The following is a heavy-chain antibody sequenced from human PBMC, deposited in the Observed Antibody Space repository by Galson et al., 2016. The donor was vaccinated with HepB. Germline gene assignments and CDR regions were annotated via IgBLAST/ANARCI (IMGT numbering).Heavy chain of an antibody. J-gene: IGHJ6*03. V-gene: IGHV3-23*01. D-gene: IGHD3-16*01. CDR3: AKQGDLDTRYYMDV. CDR1: GFTFSSYA. Sequence: SLRLSCAASGFTFSSYAMSWVRQAPRKGLEWVSAISGNTFYTSYADSVKGRFIISRDNSKNTLYLQMNSLRAEDTAVYYCAKQGDLDTRYYMDVWGKGTTVTVSS. CDR2: ISGNTFYT.